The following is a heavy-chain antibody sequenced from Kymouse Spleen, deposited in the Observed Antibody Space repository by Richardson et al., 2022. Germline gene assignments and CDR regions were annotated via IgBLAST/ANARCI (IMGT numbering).Heavy chain of an antibody. CDR1: GFTFSSYG. CDR2: IWYDGSNK. J-gene: IGHJ6*02. D-gene: IGHD6-13*01. Sequence: QVQLVESGGGVVQPGRSLRLSCAASGFTFSSYGMHWVRQAPGKGLEWVAVIWYDGSNKYYADSVKGRFTISRDNSKNTLYLQMNSLRAEDTAVYYCARDSLPGIAAAAGMDVWGQGTTVTVSS. CDR3: ARDSLPGIAAAAGMDV. V-gene: IGHV3-33*01.